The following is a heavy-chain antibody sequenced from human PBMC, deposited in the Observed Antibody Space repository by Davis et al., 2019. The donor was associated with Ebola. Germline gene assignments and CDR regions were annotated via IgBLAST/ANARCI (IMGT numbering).Heavy chain of an antibody. CDR1: RYTFTNYD. D-gene: IGHD3-9*01. V-gene: IGHV1-8*01. CDR2: MNPNSGNT. Sequence: AASVKVSCKTSRYTFTNYDINWVRQATGQGLEWMGWMNPNSGNTGYAQKFQGRVTMTRNTSISTAYMELNSLRSEDTAVYYCARGPTGYVPYYFDYWGQGTLVTASS. CDR3: ARGPTGYVPYYFDY. J-gene: IGHJ4*02.